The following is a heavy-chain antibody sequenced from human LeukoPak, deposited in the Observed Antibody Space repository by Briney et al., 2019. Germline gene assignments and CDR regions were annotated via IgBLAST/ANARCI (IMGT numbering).Heavy chain of an antibody. V-gene: IGHV7-4-1*02. Sequence: ASVKVFCKASGYTFTSYAMNWVRQAPGQGLEWMGWINTNTWNPTYAQGFTGRFVFSLDTSVSTAYLQISSLKAEDTAVYYCARDRGITMVRGDIDYWGQGTLVTVSS. D-gene: IGHD3-10*01. CDR1: GYTFTSYA. J-gene: IGHJ4*02. CDR3: ARDRGITMVRGDIDY. CDR2: INTNTWNP.